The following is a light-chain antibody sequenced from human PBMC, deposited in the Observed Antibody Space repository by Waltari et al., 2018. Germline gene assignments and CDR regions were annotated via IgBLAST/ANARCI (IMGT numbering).Light chain of an antibody. Sequence: QSALTQPASVSGSPGHSLTFPCIGTSSDIGSYSLVSWYQQHPGKAPRLIIYEVNKRPSGVSNRFSGSKSGNTASLTISGLQADDEADYYCCSYAGGDTLYLFGTGTRVTVL. CDR3: CSYAGGDTLYL. CDR1: SSDIGSYSL. V-gene: IGLV2-23*02. CDR2: EVN. J-gene: IGLJ1*01.